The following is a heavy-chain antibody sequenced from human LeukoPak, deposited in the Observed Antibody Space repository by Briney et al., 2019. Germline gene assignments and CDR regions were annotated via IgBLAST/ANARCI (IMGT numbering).Heavy chain of an antibody. CDR3: ARDTFLGMGNP. J-gene: IGHJ5*02. Sequence: GGSLRLSCTASGFTISAHWMHWVRQPPGKGLVWVSRISVDGSDSRYADSVKGRFTISRDNAKNTLYLQMNSLRDEDTAVYYCARDTFLGMGNPWGQGTLVTVSS. V-gene: IGHV3-74*01. D-gene: IGHD2/OR15-2a*01. CDR1: GFTISAHW. CDR2: ISVDGSDS.